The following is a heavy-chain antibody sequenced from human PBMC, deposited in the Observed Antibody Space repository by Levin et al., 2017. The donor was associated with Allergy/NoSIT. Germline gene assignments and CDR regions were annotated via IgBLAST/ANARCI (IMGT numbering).Heavy chain of an antibody. D-gene: IGHD1-1*01. V-gene: IGHV1-2*06. J-gene: IGHJ4*02. CDR1: RNSFIGYF. Sequence: ASVKVSCKTSRNSFIGYFLHWVRQAPGQGLEWMGRINPNTGGTHYAQKFQGRVTMTRNTSITTVYMEVSRLTSDDTAIYYCGKTATTHNGIDYWGQGTLVTVSS. CDR2: INPNTGGT. CDR3: GKTATTHNGIDY.